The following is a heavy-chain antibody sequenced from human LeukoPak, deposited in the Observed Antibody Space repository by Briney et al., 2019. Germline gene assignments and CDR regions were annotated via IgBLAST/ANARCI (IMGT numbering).Heavy chain of an antibody. CDR2: IYHSGST. D-gene: IGHD3-9*01. Sequence: SETLSLTCTVPGYSISSGYYWGWIRQPPGKGLEWIGSIYHSGSTYYNPSLKSRVTISVDTSKNQFSLKLSSVTAADTAVYYCARDRGRGDILTGYWDYWGQGTLVTVSS. CDR3: ARDRGRGDILTGYWDY. CDR1: GYSISSGYY. V-gene: IGHV4-38-2*02. J-gene: IGHJ4*02.